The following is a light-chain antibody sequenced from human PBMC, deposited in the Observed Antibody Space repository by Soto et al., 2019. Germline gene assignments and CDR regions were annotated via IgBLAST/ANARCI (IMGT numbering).Light chain of an antibody. CDR3: QQHTGSPVLT. Sequence: EIALTQSPGTLSLSPGERATLSCTASQSIFDGYLAWYQQKPGQAPRLLIYGASTRAPGIPDRFSGGGSGTDFTLTISRLEPEDFAIYYCQQHTGSPVLTFGGGTTVDVK. V-gene: IGKV3-20*01. CDR2: GAS. J-gene: IGKJ4*01. CDR1: QSIFDGY.